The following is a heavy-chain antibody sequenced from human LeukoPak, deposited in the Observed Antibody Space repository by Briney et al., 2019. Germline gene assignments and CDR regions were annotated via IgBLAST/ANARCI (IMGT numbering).Heavy chain of an antibody. CDR1: GSSMSSNNYF. CDR2: IYYSGTT. Sequence: SETLSLTCTVSGSSMSSNNYFWGWIRQPPGKGLEWIGSIYYSGTTYYNPSLKSRVTISADMSKNQFSLKLSSVTAADTAVYYCATEVYVTHYYDSRFEIWGQGTMVTVSS. V-gene: IGHV4-39*07. D-gene: IGHD3-22*01. J-gene: IGHJ3*02. CDR3: ATEVYVTHYYDSRFEI.